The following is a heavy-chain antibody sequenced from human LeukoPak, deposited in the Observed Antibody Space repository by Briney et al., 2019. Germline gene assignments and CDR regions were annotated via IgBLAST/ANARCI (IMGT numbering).Heavy chain of an antibody. J-gene: IGHJ6*03. CDR3: ARDKYSYCSVDYYYMDV. V-gene: IGHV3-11*01. CDR2: ISSSGSTI. Sequence: PGGSLRLSCAASGFTFSDYYMSWIRQAPGKGLEWVSYISSSGSTIYYADSVKGRFTISRDNAKNSLYLQMNSLRAEDTAVYYCARDKYSYCSVDYYYMDVWGKGTTVTVSS. CDR1: GFTFSDYY. D-gene: IGHD5-18*01.